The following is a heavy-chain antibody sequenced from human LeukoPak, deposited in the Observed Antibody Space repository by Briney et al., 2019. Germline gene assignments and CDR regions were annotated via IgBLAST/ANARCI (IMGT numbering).Heavy chain of an antibody. CDR3: ASSAAAGTRFDY. CDR1: GSTFSSYG. Sequence: GGTLRLSCTASGSTFSSYGMNWVRQAPGKGLEWVSSISSSSSYIYYAGSVKGRFTISRGNAKNSLYLQMNSLRAEDTAVYYCASSAAAGTRFDYWGQGTLVTVSS. J-gene: IGHJ4*02. V-gene: IGHV3-21*01. CDR2: ISSSSSYI. D-gene: IGHD6-13*01.